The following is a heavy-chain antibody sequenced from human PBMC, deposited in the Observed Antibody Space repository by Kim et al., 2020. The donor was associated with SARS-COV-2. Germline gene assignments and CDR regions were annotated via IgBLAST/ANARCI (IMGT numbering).Heavy chain of an antibody. CDR3: ARDYDYVWGTLGY. J-gene: IGHJ4*02. Sequence: NNAQKFQGRVTMTRETSISTAYMELRRLRSDDTAVYYCARDYDYVWGTLGYWGQGTLVTVSS. V-gene: IGHV1-2*02. D-gene: IGHD3-16*01.